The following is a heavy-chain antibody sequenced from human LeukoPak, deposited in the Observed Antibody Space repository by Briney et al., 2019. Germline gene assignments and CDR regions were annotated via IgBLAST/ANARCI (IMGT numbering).Heavy chain of an antibody. CDR3: AKDQRQLVQVYSYGMDG. CDR2: ISGSGGST. V-gene: IGHV3-23*01. CDR1: GFTFSSYA. D-gene: IGHD6-13*01. J-gene: IGHJ6*02. Sequence: PGGSLRLSCAASGFTFSSYAMSWVRQAPGKGLEWASSISGSGGSTYYADSVKGRFTISRDNSKNTLYLQMNSLRAEDTAVYYCAKDQRQLVQVYSYGMDGWGQGTTVTVSS.